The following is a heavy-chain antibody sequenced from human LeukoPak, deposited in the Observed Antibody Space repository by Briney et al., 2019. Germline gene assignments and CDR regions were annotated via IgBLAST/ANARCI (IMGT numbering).Heavy chain of an antibody. V-gene: IGHV3-23*01. D-gene: IGHD6-6*01. J-gene: IGHJ4*02. Sequence: GGSLRLSCVASGFTFRSYSMGWVRQAPGKGLEWVSGITGGGGSTYYADSVQGRLTISRDNSKNTLFLQMDSLRTEDTAVYYCAKEGIAARPWDYWGQGSLVTVSS. CDR1: GFTFRSYS. CDR3: AKEGIAARPWDY. CDR2: ITGGGGST.